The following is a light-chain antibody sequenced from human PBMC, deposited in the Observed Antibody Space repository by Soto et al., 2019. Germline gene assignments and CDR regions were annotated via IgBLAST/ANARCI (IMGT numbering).Light chain of an antibody. CDR1: SSNIGAGYD. V-gene: IGLV1-40*01. Sequence: QAVVTQPPSVSGAPGQRVTISCTGSSSNIGAGYDVHWYQQLPGTAPKLLIYGNSNRPSGVPDRFSGSKSGTSASLAITGLQAEDEADYYCQSYDSSLSVRYVFGTGTKVTVL. J-gene: IGLJ1*01. CDR3: QSYDSSLSVRYV. CDR2: GNS.